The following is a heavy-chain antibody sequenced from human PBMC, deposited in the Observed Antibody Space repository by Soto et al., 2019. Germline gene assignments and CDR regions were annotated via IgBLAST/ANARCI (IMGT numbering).Heavy chain of an antibody. CDR3: AKELSTSSGRGALQI. V-gene: IGHV3-23*01. CDR1: GFVFSNYA. Sequence: GGSLRLSCAASGFVFSNYAMDWVRQVPGKGLEWVSSISSSGVSTYYSDSEKGRFTISRDNSKNTLYLQMSSLRVEDTAVYHCAKELSTSSGRGALQIWGQGTTVTVSS. CDR2: ISSSGVST. J-gene: IGHJ6*02. D-gene: IGHD6-19*01.